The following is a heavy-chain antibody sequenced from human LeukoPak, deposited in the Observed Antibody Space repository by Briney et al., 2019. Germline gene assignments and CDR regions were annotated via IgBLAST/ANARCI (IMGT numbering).Heavy chain of an antibody. D-gene: IGHD3-10*01. CDR3: ARGPRITLIRGGQWYYYMDV. J-gene: IGHJ6*03. Sequence: SETLSLTCTVSGGSISSYYWSWIRQPPGKGLEWIGYIYYSGSTNYKPSLKSRVTISVDTSKNQFSLKLSSVTAADTAVYYCARGPRITLIRGGQWYYYMDVWGKGTTVTISS. V-gene: IGHV4-59*01. CDR2: IYYSGST. CDR1: GGSISSYY.